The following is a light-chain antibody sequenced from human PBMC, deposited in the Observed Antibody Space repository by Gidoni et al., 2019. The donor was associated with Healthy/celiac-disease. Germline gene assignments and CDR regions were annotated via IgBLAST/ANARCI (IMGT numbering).Light chain of an antibody. CDR2: GAS. Sequence: EIVMTQSPATLSVSPGERATLSCRASQSVSSNLAWYQQKPGQAPRLLIDGASTRATGIPARFSGSGSVTEFPLTISSLQSEDFAVYYCQQYNNWPWTFGQGTKVEIK. J-gene: IGKJ1*01. CDR3: QQYNNWPWT. V-gene: IGKV3-15*01. CDR1: QSVSSN.